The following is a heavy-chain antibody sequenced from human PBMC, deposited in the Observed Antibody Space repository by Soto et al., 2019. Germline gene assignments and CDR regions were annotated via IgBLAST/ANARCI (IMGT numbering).Heavy chain of an antibody. Sequence: SETLSLTCAVSGGSISSSNWWSWVRQPPGKGLEWIGEIYHSGSTNYNPSLKSRVTISVDKSKNQFSLKLSSVTAADTAVYYCARFDLRGYSGYDSWGQGTLVTVSS. D-gene: IGHD5-12*01. V-gene: IGHV4-4*02. CDR3: ARFDLRGYSGYDS. CDR2: IYHSGST. J-gene: IGHJ4*02. CDR1: GGSISSSNW.